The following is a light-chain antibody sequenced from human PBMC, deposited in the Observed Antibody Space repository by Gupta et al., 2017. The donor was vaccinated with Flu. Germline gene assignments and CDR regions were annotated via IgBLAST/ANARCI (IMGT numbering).Light chain of an antibody. CDR2: VNN. J-gene: IGLJ3*02. Sequence: SVLTQPPSVSGAPGQRVTISCTGTSSDIGAGSDVPWYQHLPGTAPKLLIYVNNNRPSGVPDRCAGSKSGTSAYPDTPVLQAEDGADYYCQSHATSGNGSVFGGGPKVT. CDR3: QSHATSGNGSV. CDR1: SSDIGAGSD. V-gene: IGLV1-40*01.